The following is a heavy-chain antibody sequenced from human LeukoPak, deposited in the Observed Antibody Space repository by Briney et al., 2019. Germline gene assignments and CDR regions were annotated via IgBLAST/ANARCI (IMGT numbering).Heavy chain of an antibody. D-gene: IGHD1-26*01. CDR2: IDPNDSYI. V-gene: IGHV5-10-1*01. J-gene: IGHJ4*02. CDR1: GYKFTNYW. Sequence: GESLKISCKGSGYKFTNYWITWVRQMPGKGLGWMGRIDPNDSYINYNPSFQGHVTISANKSINTAYLQWSSLKPADTAIYYCARLRACMNISMSSGRSDFWGQGALVIVS. CDR3: ARLRACMNISMSSGRSDF.